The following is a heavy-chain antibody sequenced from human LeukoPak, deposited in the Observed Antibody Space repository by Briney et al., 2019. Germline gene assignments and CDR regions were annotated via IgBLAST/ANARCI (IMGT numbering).Heavy chain of an antibody. J-gene: IGHJ4*02. Sequence: SETLSLTCAVYGGSFSGYYWSWIRQPPGKGLEWIGEINHSGSTNYNPSLKSRVTISVDTSTNQFSLKLSSVTAADTAVYYCARRDCSGGSCYDYWGQGTLVTVSS. CDR3: ARRDCSGGSCYDY. CDR1: GGSFSGYY. D-gene: IGHD2-15*01. V-gene: IGHV4-34*01. CDR2: INHSGST.